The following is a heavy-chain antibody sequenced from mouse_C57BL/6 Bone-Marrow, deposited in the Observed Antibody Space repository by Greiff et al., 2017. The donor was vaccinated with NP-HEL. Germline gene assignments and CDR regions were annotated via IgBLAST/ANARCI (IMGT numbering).Heavy chain of an antibody. V-gene: IGHV1-42*01. J-gene: IGHJ1*03. D-gene: IGHD1-1*01. Sequence: VQLQQSGPELVKPGASVKISCKASGYSFTGYYMNWVRQSPETSLEWIGEINPSTGGTTYNQKFKAKATLPVDKPSNTAYMQLKSLTSEDSAFYYCARSPTKYYGSRYWYFDVWGTGTTVTVSS. CDR1: GYSFTGYY. CDR3: ARSPTKYYGSRYWYFDV. CDR2: INPSTGGT.